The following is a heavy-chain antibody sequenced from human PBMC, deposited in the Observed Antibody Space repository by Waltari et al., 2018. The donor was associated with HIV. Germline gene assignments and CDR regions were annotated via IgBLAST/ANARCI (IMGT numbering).Heavy chain of an antibody. CDR1: GFTFSSYG. D-gene: IGHD6-19*01. Sequence: QVQLVESGGGVVQPGRSLRLSCAASGFTFSSYGMHWVRQAPGKGLEWVAVISYDGSNKYYADSVQGRFTISRDNSKITLYLQMNSLRAEDTAVYYCAKLMAVAGFDAFDIWGQGTMVTVSS. CDR2: ISYDGSNK. V-gene: IGHV3-30*18. J-gene: IGHJ3*02. CDR3: AKLMAVAGFDAFDI.